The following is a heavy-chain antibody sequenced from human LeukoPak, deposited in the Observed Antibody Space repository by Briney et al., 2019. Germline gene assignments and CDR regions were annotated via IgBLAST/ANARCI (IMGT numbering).Heavy chain of an antibody. CDR1: NYSISNSLY. V-gene: IGHV4-38-2*02. D-gene: IGHD4-17*01. CDR3: ARGTYGYYMDV. Sequence: SETLSLTCSGSNYSISNSLYWGWLRQPPGKGLEWIGSIYRSGSTFYNPSLKSRVTVSLDTSKNQFSLKLSSVTAADTAVYFCARGTYGYYMDVWGKGTTVTVSS. CDR2: IYRSGST. J-gene: IGHJ6*03.